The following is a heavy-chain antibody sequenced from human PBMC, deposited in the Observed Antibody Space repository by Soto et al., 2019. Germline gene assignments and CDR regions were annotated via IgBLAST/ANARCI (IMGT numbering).Heavy chain of an antibody. V-gene: IGHV1-18*04. Sequence: QVQLVQSGAEVKKPGASVKVSCKASGYTFSSYGISWVRQAPGQGLEWMGWISAYNGNTNYAQKLQGRVTMTTDTSTSTAYMELRSLRSDDTAVYYCAREVVATIRGYNWFDPWGQGTLVTVSS. J-gene: IGHJ5*02. D-gene: IGHD5-12*01. CDR1: GYTFSSYG. CDR2: ISAYNGNT. CDR3: AREVVATIRGYNWFDP.